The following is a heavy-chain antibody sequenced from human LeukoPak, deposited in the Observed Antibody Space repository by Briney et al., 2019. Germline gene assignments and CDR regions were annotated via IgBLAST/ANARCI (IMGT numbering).Heavy chain of an antibody. Sequence: PGGSLRHSCAASGFTFSSYAMSWVRQAPGKGLEWVSTISGGGGSTYYADSVKGRFTISRDNFKNTLYLQMNSLRAEDTAVYYCAKIEVAGTYDWFDPWGQGTLVTVSS. CDR2: ISGGGGST. CDR3: AKIEVAGTYDWFDP. CDR1: GFTFSSYA. V-gene: IGHV3-23*01. J-gene: IGHJ5*02. D-gene: IGHD6-19*01.